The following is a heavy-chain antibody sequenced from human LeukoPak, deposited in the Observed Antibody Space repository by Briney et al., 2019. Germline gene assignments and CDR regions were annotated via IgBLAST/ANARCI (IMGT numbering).Heavy chain of an antibody. CDR2: ISSDGSNK. CDR3: AKDAGGSCYLPVDN. D-gene: IGHD2-15*01. CDR1: GFTFSNYA. V-gene: IGHV3-30-3*01. J-gene: IGHJ4*02. Sequence: PGGSLRLSCAASGFTFSNYAMHWVRQAPGKGLEWVAVISSDGSNKYYADSVKGRFTISRDNSKNTLYLQMNSLRVEDTAVYYCAKDAGGSCYLPVDNWGQGTLVTVSS.